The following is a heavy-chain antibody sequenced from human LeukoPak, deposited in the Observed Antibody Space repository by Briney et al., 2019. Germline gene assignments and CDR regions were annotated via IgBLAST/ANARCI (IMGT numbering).Heavy chain of an antibody. Sequence: PSETLSLTCTVSDGSITNYDWSWVRQPPGKGLEFIGHVHYSGTANYNPSLRSRVTISIDTSKKHFFLKLKSVTAADTAVYYCATPWPGCSSTSCRGGWEFDYWGQGTLVTVSS. CDR2: VHYSGTA. V-gene: IGHV4-59*01. J-gene: IGHJ4*02. CDR3: ATPWPGCSSTSCRGGWEFDY. D-gene: IGHD2-2*01. CDR1: DGSITNYD.